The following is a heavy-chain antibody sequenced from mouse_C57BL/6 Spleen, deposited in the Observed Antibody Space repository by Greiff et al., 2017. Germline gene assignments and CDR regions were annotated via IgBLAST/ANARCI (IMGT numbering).Heavy chain of an antibody. CDR3: ARAGYGTYSWFAY. V-gene: IGHV5-17*01. D-gene: IGHD2-1*01. J-gene: IGHJ3*01. CDR1: GFTFSDYG. Sequence: EVKVVESGGGLVKPGGSLKLSCAASGFTFSDYGMHWVRQAPEKGLEWVAYISSGSSTIYYADTVKGRFTIARDNAKTTLFLQMTSLRSEDTAMYYCARAGYGTYSWFAYWGQGTLVTVSA. CDR2: ISSGSSTI.